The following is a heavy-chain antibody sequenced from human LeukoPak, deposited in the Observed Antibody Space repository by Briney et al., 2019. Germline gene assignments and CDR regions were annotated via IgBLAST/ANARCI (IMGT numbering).Heavy chain of an antibody. CDR3: AKDAPIRDDSSGYYFDY. V-gene: IGHV3-23*01. CDR1: GFTVSSNY. Sequence: GGSLRLSCAASGFTVSSNYMSWVRQAPGKGLEWVSAISGSGGSTYYADSVKGRFTISRDNSKNTLYLQMNSLRAEDTAVYYCAKDAPIRDDSSGYYFDYWGQGTLVTVSS. CDR2: ISGSGGST. D-gene: IGHD3-22*01. J-gene: IGHJ4*02.